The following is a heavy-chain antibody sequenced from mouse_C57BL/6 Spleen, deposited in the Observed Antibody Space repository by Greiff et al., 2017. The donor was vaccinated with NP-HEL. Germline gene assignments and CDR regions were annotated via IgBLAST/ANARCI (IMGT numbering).Heavy chain of an antibody. CDR1: GYTFTSYW. CDR2: IDPSDSYT. Sequence: VQLQQPGAELVKPGASVKLSCKASGYTFTSYWMQWVKQRPGQGLEWIGEIDPSDSYTNYNQKFKGKATLTVDTSSSTAYMQLSSLTSEDSAVYYCARSAGSSYFDYWGQGTTLTVSS. CDR3: ARSAGSSYFDY. D-gene: IGHD1-1*01. V-gene: IGHV1-50*01. J-gene: IGHJ2*01.